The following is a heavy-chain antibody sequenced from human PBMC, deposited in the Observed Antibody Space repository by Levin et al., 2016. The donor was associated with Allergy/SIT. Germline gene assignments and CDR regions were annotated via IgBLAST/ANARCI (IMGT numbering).Heavy chain of an antibody. CDR2: INPNSGGT. Sequence: ASVKVSCKASGYTFINYYFHWVRQAPGQGLEWMGWINPNSGGTNYAQNFQGRVTMTRDTSITTAYMELNRLRSDDTAVYYCARGRTTGDSVYFDFWGQGTLVTVSS. CDR3: ARGRTTGDSVYFDF. V-gene: IGHV1-2*02. D-gene: IGHD7-27*01. CDR1: GYTFINYY. J-gene: IGHJ4*02.